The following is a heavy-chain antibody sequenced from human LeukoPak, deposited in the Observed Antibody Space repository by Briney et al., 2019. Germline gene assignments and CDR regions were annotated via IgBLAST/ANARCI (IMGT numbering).Heavy chain of an antibody. Sequence: PGGSLRVSCAASGFTFSNAWMSWVRQAPGKGLEWVGLIKNRYEGGTTDYATPVKGRFTMSRDDSKNTLFLQMDSLNTEDTAVYYCTTAAAGRGYHYWGQGTLVTVSS. CDR1: GFTFSNAW. J-gene: IGHJ4*02. CDR3: TTAAAGRGYHY. V-gene: IGHV3-15*01. CDR2: IKNRYEGGTT. D-gene: IGHD6-25*01.